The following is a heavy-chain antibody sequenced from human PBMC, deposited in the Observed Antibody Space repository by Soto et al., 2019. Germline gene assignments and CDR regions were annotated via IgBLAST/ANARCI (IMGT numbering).Heavy chain of an antibody. Sequence: QVQLQESGPGLVKPSQTLSLTCTVSGGSISSGDYYWSWIRQPPGKGLEWIGYIYYSGSTNYNPSLKSRVTISVDKSKNQFSLKLSSVTAADTAVYYCARAGDSPGDWYDPWGQGTLVTVSS. CDR3: ARAGDSPGDWYDP. V-gene: IGHV4-30-4*01. CDR2: IYYSGST. D-gene: IGHD3-16*01. J-gene: IGHJ5*02. CDR1: GGSISSGDYY.